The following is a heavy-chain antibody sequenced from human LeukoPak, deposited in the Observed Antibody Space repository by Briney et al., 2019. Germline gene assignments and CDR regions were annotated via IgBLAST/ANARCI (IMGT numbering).Heavy chain of an antibody. CDR2: IWYDGSNK. Sequence: PGGSLRLSCAASGFTFSSYGMHWVRQAPGKGLEWVAVIWYDGSNKYYADSVKGRFTISRDNSKNTLYLQMNSLRAEDTAVYYCAKAPSGAVAAYFDYWGQGTLVTVSS. V-gene: IGHV3-33*06. CDR1: GFTFSSYG. D-gene: IGHD6-19*01. CDR3: AKAPSGAVAAYFDY. J-gene: IGHJ4*02.